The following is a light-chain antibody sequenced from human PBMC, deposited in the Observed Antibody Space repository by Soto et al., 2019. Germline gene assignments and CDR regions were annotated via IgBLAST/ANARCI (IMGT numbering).Light chain of an antibody. J-gene: IGKJ1*01. CDR2: KAS. Sequence: DIQMTQSPSTLSASVGDRVTVTCRASQSISTSLAWYQQKPGKAPKLLIYKASNLESGVPSRFSGSGSGTEFTLTISSRQPDDFSTYYCQQYNTYSRTFGQGTKVEIK. CDR1: QSISTS. V-gene: IGKV1-5*03. CDR3: QQYNTYSRT.